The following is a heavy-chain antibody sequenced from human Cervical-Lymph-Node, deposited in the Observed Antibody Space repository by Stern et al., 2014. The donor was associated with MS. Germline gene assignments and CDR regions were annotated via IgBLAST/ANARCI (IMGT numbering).Heavy chain of an antibody. CDR1: GYTFTSYG. J-gene: IGHJ6*02. CDR2: ISAYNGNT. V-gene: IGHV1-18*01. Sequence: DQLVESGAEVKKPGASVKVSCKASGYTFTSYGISWVRQAPGQGLEWMGWISAYNGNTNYAQKLQGRVTMTTDTSTSTAYMELRSLRSDDTAVYYCARVDYDFWSGYYIYYYYYGMDVWGQGTTVTVSS. D-gene: IGHD3-3*01. CDR3: ARVDYDFWSGYYIYYYYYGMDV.